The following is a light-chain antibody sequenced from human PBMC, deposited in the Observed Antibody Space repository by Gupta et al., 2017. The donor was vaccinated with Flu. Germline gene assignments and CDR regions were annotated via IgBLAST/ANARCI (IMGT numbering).Light chain of an antibody. CDR1: SSDVGTYNY. J-gene: IGLJ3*02. Sequence: QSALTQPASVSGSPGQSITISCSGSSSDVGTYNYVSWFQQHPGKAPKVMIYEVSNRPSGVSHRFSGSKSGNTASLTISGLQAEDEADYYCSSYTSSRTWVFGGGTTLTIL. CDR3: SSYTSSRTWV. V-gene: IGLV2-14*01. CDR2: EVS.